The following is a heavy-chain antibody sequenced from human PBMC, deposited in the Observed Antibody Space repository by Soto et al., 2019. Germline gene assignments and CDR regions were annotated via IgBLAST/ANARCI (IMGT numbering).Heavy chain of an antibody. CDR2: NNPSDSYT. CDR3: SRDAFDN. J-gene: IGHJ3*02. CDR1: GYIFTTYW. Sequence: GGSLKLSCNTSGYIFTTYWINRVRQWTGKSQDRMGRNNPSDSYTNDSPSFQSHVTISADKSISTTYLQWSGLKSSDTAMYYCSRDAFDNWGQGTMVTVSS. V-gene: IGHV5-10-1*01.